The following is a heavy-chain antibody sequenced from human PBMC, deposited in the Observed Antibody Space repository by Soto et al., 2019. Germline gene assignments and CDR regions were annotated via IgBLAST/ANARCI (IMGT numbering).Heavy chain of an antibody. V-gene: IGHV3-33*01. CDR2: VWYDGSNK. CDR3: ASSIN. J-gene: IGHJ4*02. CDR1: GFPFSSYG. Sequence: GGSLRLSCAASGFPFSSYGMHWVRQAPGKGLDWVAVVWYDGSNKDYADSVKGRFTISRDNSKNTLFLQMNNLRVDDTAVYYCASSINWGQGTLVTVSS.